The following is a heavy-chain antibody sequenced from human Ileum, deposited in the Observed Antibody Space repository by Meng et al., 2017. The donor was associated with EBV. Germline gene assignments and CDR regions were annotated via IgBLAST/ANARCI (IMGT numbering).Heavy chain of an antibody. J-gene: IGHJ5*02. CDR1: GDTLFNGGHY. Sequence: QVHLQESGPGLVKPSQTLSLTCTVSGDTLFNGGHYWTWLRQPPGKGLEWIGYIFYTGGTYYNPSLKSRVTISLDLSKNQFSLNLTSVTAADTAVYYCARDSNGDYGWVDPWGQGTLSSVSS. D-gene: IGHD4-17*01. CDR2: IFYTGGT. V-gene: IGHV4-30-4*01. CDR3: ARDSNGDYGWVDP.